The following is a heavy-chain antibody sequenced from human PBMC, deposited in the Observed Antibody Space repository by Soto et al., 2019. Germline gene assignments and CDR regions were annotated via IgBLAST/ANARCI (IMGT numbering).Heavy chain of an antibody. D-gene: IGHD3-10*01. J-gene: IGHJ5*02. CDR3: ATGSGSYSLFGFDP. CDR1: GYTLTELH. CDR2: FDPEDGET. V-gene: IGHV1-24*01. Sequence: ASLKVSCKVSGYTLTELHMHWVRQAPGKGLEWMGGFDPEDGETIYAQKFQGRVTMTEDTSTDTAYMELSSLRSEDTAVYYCATGSGSYSLFGFDPWGQGTLVTVSS.